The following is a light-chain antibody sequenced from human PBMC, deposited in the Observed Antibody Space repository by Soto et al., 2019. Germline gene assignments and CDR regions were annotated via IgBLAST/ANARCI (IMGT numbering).Light chain of an antibody. CDR1: SSNIGTNT. J-gene: IGLJ2*01. CDR3: AAWDVSLVV. Sequence: QAVLTQPPSASGTPGQRVTISCSGSSSNIGTNTVIWYQQLPGAAPKLLIYSDNQRPSGVPDRFSGSKSGTSASLAISGLQSEAETDYYCAAWDVSLVVFGGGTMLTVL. V-gene: IGLV1-44*01. CDR2: SDN.